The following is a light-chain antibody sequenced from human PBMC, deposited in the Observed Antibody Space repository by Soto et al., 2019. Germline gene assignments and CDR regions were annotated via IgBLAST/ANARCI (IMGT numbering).Light chain of an antibody. CDR3: LKHNTYPLT. CDR2: ASS. V-gene: IGKV1-17*01. J-gene: IGKJ3*01. Sequence: DIQMTQSPSSLSASVGDRVTITCRASPGIRIDLGWYRQNPGKAPKRLIYASSSLESGVPSRFSGSRSGTEFALTVSSLQPEDFATYYWLKHNTYPLTFGPGTKVDLK. CDR1: PGIRID.